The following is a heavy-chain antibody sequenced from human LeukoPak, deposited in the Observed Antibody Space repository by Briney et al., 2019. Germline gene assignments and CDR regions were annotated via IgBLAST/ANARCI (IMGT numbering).Heavy chain of an antibody. CDR2: ISGSGVTT. V-gene: IGHV3-23*01. Sequence: GGSLRLSCAASGFTISTHAMSWVRQAPGKGLEWVSAISGSGVTTYYADSVKGRFTISRDNSKNTLYLQMNSLRAEDTAVYYCAKANTGDENFDYWGQGTLVTVSS. CDR1: GFTISTHA. D-gene: IGHD2-8*02. J-gene: IGHJ4*02. CDR3: AKANTGDENFDY.